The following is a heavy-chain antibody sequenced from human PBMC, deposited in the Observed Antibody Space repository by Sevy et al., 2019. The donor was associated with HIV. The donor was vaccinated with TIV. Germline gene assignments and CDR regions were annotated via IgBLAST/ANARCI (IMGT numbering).Heavy chain of an antibody. CDR2: ISSRNSTK. CDR3: ARDRDRSMVSILDY. D-gene: IGHD2-8*01. CDR1: GFTSSSYS. Sequence: QLGGSLRLSCATSGFTSSSYSMNWVRQAPGKGLEWVAYISSRNSTKYYADSVKGRFTISRDNAKNSLFLQMNSLRADDTAVYYCARDRDRSMVSILDYWGRGTQVTVSS. V-gene: IGHV3-48*04. J-gene: IGHJ4*02.